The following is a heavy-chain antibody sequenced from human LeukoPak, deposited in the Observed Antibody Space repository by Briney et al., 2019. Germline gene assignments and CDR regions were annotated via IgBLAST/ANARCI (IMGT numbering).Heavy chain of an antibody. V-gene: IGHV3-53*01. CDR1: GFAVSSNY. CDR2: IYSGGST. CDR3: ARPLGNDEYWSLYYFGY. D-gene: IGHD3-3*01. Sequence: GGSLRLSCAASGFAVSSNYMSWVRQAPGKGLEWVSVIYSGGSTYYADSVKGRFSISGDNSKNTLYLQMNSLRAEDTAVYYCARPLGNDEYWSLYYFGYWGQGTLITVSS. J-gene: IGHJ4*02.